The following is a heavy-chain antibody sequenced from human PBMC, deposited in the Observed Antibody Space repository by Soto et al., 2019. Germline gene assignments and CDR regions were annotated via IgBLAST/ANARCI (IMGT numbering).Heavy chain of an antibody. J-gene: IGHJ3*02. CDR1: GFTFSSYA. V-gene: IGHV3-30-3*01. CDR2: ISYDGSNK. CDR3: ARASSGWYKDAFDI. D-gene: IGHD6-19*01. Sequence: QVQLVESGGGVVQRGRSLRLSCAASGFTFSSYAMHWVRQAPGKGLEWVAVISYDGSNKYYADSVKGRFTISRDNSKNTLYLQMNSLRAEDEAVYYCARASSGWYKDAFDIWGQGTMVTVSS.